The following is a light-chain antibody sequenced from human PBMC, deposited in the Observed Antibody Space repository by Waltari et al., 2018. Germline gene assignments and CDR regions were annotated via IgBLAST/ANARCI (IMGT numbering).Light chain of an antibody. V-gene: IGKV2-28*01. Sequence: DIVMTQSPLSLPVTPGEPASISCRSSQGLRHTTASNYLDWYLQKPGQSPQPLTYSGSNRASGVPDRFSGSGSGTEFTLKISRVEAEDVGVYYCMQALQTPYTFSQGTKLEIK. J-gene: IGKJ2*01. CDR2: SGS. CDR1: QGLRHTTASNY. CDR3: MQALQTPYT.